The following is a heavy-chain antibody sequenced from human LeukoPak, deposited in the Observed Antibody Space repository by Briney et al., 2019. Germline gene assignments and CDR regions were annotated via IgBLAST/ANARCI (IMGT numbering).Heavy chain of an antibody. D-gene: IGHD3-10*01. CDR1: GFTFSSYS. CDR2: ISSSSYI. CDR3: ARDREEGYYGSGSYYTIIYGMDV. Sequence: GGSLRLSCAASGFTFSSYSMNWVRQAPGKGLEWVSSISSSSYIYYADSVKGRFTISRDNAKNSLYLQMDSLRAEDTAVYYCARDREEGYYGSGSYYTIIYGMDVWGQGTTVTVSS. V-gene: IGHV3-21*01. J-gene: IGHJ6*02.